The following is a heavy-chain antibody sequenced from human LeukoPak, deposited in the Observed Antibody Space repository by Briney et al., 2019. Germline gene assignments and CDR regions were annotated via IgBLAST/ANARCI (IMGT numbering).Heavy chain of an antibody. J-gene: IGHJ4*02. Sequence: ASVKVSXKASGYTFTSYGISWVRQAPGQGLEWMGWISAYNGNTNYAQKLQGRVTMTTDTSTSTAYMELRSLRSDDTAVYYCARVAPSRGGNSGGDYWGQGTLVTVSS. CDR1: GYTFTSYG. D-gene: IGHD4-23*01. CDR2: ISAYNGNT. V-gene: IGHV1-18*01. CDR3: ARVAPSRGGNSGGDY.